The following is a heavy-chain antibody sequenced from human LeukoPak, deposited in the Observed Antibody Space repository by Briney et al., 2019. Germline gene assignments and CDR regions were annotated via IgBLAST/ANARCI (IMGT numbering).Heavy chain of an antibody. CDR2: ISSSGSHK. CDR3: ARERDTEDFDY. CDR1: GFTFSTYS. J-gene: IGHJ4*02. Sequence: GGSLRLSCAASGFTFSTYSMNWVRQAPGKGLEWVSSISSSGSHKYYADSVKGRFTTSRDNAENSLSLQMNGLRAEDAAVYYCARERDTEDFDYWGQGTLVTVSS. D-gene: IGHD2-21*02. V-gene: IGHV3-21*01.